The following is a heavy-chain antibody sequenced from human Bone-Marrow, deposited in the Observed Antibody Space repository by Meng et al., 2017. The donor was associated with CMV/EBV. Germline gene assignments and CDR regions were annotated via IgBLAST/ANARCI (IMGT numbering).Heavy chain of an antibody. V-gene: IGHV3-48*04. J-gene: IGHJ4*02. CDR2: ITGSGSTI. CDR3: ARRYGGFDY. CDR1: GFAFSRFN. D-gene: IGHD3-16*01. Sequence: GGSLRLSCAVSGFAFSRFNMNWVRQAPGKGLEWVAHITGSGSTIYYANSVQGRFTTSRDNARNSLYLQMNNLRAEDTAVYCCARRYGGFDYWGQGALVTVSS.